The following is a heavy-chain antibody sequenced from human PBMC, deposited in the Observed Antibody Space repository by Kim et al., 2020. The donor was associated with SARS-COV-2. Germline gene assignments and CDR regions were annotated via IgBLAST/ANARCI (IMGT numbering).Heavy chain of an antibody. D-gene: IGHD2-2*01. J-gene: IGHJ4*02. Sequence: GGSLRLSCAASGFTFNTYTMNWVRQAPGKGLEWVSSISSGDTYIYYADSLKGRFIISSDNAKNSLYQQLNSLRGEDTAVYYCARGSGFCTSVSCFDYFDCWGQGILVTVSS. V-gene: IGHV3-21*01. CDR3: ARGSGFCTSVSCFDYFDC. CDR2: ISSGDTYI. CDR1: GFTFNTYT.